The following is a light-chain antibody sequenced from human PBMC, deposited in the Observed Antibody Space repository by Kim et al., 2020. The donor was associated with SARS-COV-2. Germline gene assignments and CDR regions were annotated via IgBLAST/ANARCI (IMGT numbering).Light chain of an antibody. CDR3: QQTYSTPPIT. V-gene: IGKV1-39*01. Sequence: DIQMTQSPSSLSASVGERVTITCRASQRISSYLSWYQQKPGKAPKLLIHAASSLQGGVSSRFSGSGSGTDFTLTISSVQPEDSATYYCQQTYSTPPITFGQGTRLDIK. CDR1: QRISSY. CDR2: AAS. J-gene: IGKJ5*01.